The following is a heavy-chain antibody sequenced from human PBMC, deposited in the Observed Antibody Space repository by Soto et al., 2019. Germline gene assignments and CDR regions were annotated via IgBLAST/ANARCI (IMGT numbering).Heavy chain of an antibody. D-gene: IGHD2-2*01. CDR3: ARDLVVPAAMLHYYYGMDV. Sequence: QVQLVESGGGVVQPGRSLRLSCAASGFTFSSYGMHWVRQAPGKGLEWVAVIWYDGSNKYYADSVKGRFTISRDNSKNTLYLQMNSLRDEDTAVYYCARDLVVPAAMLHYYYGMDVWGQGTTVTVSS. J-gene: IGHJ6*02. CDR1: GFTFSSYG. CDR2: IWYDGSNK. V-gene: IGHV3-33*01.